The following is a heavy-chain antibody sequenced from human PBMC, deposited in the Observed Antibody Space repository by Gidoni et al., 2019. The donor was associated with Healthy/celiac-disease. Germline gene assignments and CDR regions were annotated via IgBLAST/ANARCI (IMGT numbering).Heavy chain of an antibody. D-gene: IGHD6-19*01. CDR2: IKSKTDGGTT. CDR3: TTEGEISGWPSGYYYYGMDV. Sequence: EVQLVESGGGLVKPGGSLRLSCAASGFTFSNAWRSWVRQAPGKGLEWVGRIKSKTDGGTTDYAAPVKGRFTISRDDSKNTLYLQMNSLKTEDTAVYYCTTEGEISGWPSGYYYYGMDVWGQGTTVTVSS. J-gene: IGHJ6*02. V-gene: IGHV3-15*01. CDR1: GFTFSNAW.